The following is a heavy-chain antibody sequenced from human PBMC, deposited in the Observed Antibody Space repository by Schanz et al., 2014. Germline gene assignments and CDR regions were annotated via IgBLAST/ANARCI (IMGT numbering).Heavy chain of an antibody. V-gene: IGHV1-18*01. Sequence: QVQLVQSGAEVKKPGASVKVSCKASGYTFTSSGFSWVRQAPGQGLEWMGWINGYNAHTNYAQKVQGRVTMTTDTSTSTAYMELRSLRSDDTAVYYCAGATYSSSWYGGSEYFQHWGQGTLVTVSS. CDR2: INGYNAHT. J-gene: IGHJ1*01. CDR1: GYTFTSSG. CDR3: AGATYSSSWYGGSEYFQH. D-gene: IGHD6-13*01.